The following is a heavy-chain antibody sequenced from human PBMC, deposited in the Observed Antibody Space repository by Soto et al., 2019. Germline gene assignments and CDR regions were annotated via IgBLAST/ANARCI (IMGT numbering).Heavy chain of an antibody. CDR3: ARHSSEDIAPNYFDY. J-gene: IGHJ4*02. V-gene: IGHV4-39*01. CDR2: IYYSGST. Sequence: AETLSLTCTVSGGSISSSSYYWGWIRQPPGKGLEWIGSIYYSGSTYYNPSLKSRVTISVDTSKNQFSLKLSSVTAADTAVYYCARHSSEDIAPNYFDYWGQGTLVTVYS. D-gene: IGHD5-12*01. CDR1: GGSISSSSYY.